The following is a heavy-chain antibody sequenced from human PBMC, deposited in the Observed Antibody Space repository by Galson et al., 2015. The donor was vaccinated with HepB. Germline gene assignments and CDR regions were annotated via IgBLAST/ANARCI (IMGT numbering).Heavy chain of an antibody. Sequence: CAMSGDSVSSNSAAWNWIRQSPSRGLEWLGRTYYRSKWYNDYAVSVKSRITINPDTSKNQFSLQLNSVTPEDTAVYYCARGVVVRYYFDYWGQGTLVTVSS. CDR3: ARGVVVRYYFDY. J-gene: IGHJ4*02. CDR1: GDSVSSNSAA. CDR2: TYYRSKWYN. D-gene: IGHD3-22*01. V-gene: IGHV6-1*01.